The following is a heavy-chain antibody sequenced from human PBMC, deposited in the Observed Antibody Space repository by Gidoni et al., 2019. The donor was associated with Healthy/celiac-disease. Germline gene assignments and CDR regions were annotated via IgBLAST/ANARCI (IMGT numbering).Heavy chain of an antibody. CDR3: AKDLSVGDNWNSRRGYYYGMDV. J-gene: IGHJ6*02. V-gene: IGHV3-30*18. D-gene: IGHD1-7*01. Sequence: QVQLVESGGGVVQPGRSLRLSCAASGFTFSSSGMHWVRQAPGKGLEWVAVISYDGSNKYYADSVKGRFTISRDNSKNTLYLQMNSLRAEDTAVYYCAKDLSVGDNWNSRRGYYYGMDVWGQGTTVTVSS. CDR1: GFTFSSSG. CDR2: ISYDGSNK.